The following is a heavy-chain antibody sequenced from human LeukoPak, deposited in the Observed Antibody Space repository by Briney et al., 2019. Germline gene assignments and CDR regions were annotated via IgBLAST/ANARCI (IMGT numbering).Heavy chain of an antibody. CDR3: AXSSTAGNGY. D-gene: IGHD6-19*01. CDR1: GYTFTNYG. Sequence: ASVKVSCKASGYTFTNYGISWVRQAPGQGLEWMGWISAYNGNTNYAQKLQGRGTMTTNTSTNTAYMELSSLRSADKAVYYCAXSSTAGNGYWGQGTLVTVSS. J-gene: IGHJ4*02. V-gene: IGHV1-18*01. CDR2: ISAYNGNT.